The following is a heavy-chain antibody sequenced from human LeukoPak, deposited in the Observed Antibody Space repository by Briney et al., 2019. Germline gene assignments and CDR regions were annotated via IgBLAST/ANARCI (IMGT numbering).Heavy chain of an antibody. CDR2: IYHSGST. J-gene: IGHJ4*02. Sequence: SETLSLTCTVSGYSISSGYYWGWIRPPPGKGLEWIGSIYHSGSTYYNPSLKSRVTISVDTSKNQFSLKLSSVTAADTAVYYCARTGSGSYYDFYFDYWGQGTLVTVSS. CDR3: ARTGSGSYYDFYFDY. V-gene: IGHV4-38-2*02. CDR1: GYSISSGYY. D-gene: IGHD1-26*01.